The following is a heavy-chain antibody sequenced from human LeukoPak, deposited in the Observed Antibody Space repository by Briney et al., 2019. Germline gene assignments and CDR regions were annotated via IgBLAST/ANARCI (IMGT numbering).Heavy chain of an antibody. CDR2: IRYDGSNK. Sequence: GGSLRLSCAASGFTFSSYGRHWVRQAPGKGLEWVAFIRYDGSNKYYADSVKGRFTISRDNSKNTLYLQMNSLRAEDTAVYYCANPMSEYSSSSRALGAFDIWGQGTMVTVSS. D-gene: IGHD6-6*01. J-gene: IGHJ3*02. V-gene: IGHV3-30*02. CDR1: GFTFSSYG. CDR3: ANPMSEYSSSSRALGAFDI.